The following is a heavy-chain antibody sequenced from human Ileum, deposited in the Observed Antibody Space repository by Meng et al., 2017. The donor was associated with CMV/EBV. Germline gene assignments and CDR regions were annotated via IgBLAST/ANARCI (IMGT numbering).Heavy chain of an antibody. CDR1: GFTFSKFA. Sequence: VQLLQCGGGLVQAGGSLRLSCAASGFTFSKFAMKWVRQAPGKGLEWVSSITDSGTGTYYADSVRGRFTISRDNSKATLYLQMNSLRVDDTAIYYCASWNFAPWGQGTLVTVSS. D-gene: IGHD1-1*01. J-gene: IGHJ5*02. CDR3: ASWNFAP. CDR2: ITDSGTGT. V-gene: IGHV3-23*01.